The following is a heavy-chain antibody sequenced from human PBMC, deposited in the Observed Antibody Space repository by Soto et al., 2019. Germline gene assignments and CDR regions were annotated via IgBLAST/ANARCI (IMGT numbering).Heavy chain of an antibody. CDR1: GFPFTTYA. D-gene: IGHD3-16*02. Sequence: GGSLRLSCEASGFPFTTYAMSWVRQAPGKGLEWVSGISGSGDRTHYLASVKGRFTISRDNYKNTLYLQMSSLRAEDTAVYYCAKASTYEYVWGSYRYYFNYWGQGTLVTVSS. CDR2: ISGSGDRT. J-gene: IGHJ4*02. CDR3: AKASTYEYVWGSYRYYFNY. V-gene: IGHV3-23*01.